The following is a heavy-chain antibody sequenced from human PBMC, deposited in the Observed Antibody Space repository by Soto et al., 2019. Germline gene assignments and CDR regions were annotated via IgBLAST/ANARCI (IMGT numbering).Heavy chain of an antibody. J-gene: IGHJ4*02. Sequence: GGSLRLSCAASGFTFSNAWMNWVRQAPGKGLEWVGRIKSKTDGGTTDYAAPVKGRFTISRDDSKNTLYLQMNSLKTEDTALYYCTTDPVTMIVVVPSSGWGQGTLVTVSS. D-gene: IGHD3-22*01. V-gene: IGHV3-15*07. CDR2: IKSKTDGGTT. CDR1: GFTFSNAW. CDR3: TTDPVTMIVVVPSSG.